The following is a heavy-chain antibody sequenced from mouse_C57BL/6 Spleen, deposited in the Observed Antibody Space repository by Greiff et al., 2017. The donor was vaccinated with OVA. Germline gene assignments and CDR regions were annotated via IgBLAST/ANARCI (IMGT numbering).Heavy chain of an antibody. CDR1: GYTFTDHT. V-gene: IGHV1-78*01. Sequence: VQLQESDAELVKPGASVKISCKVSGYTFTDHTIHWMKQRPEQGLEWIGYIYPRDGSTKYNEKFKGKATLTADKSSSTAYMQLNSLTSEDSAVYFCARWLDYDVLYYAMDYWGQGTSVTVSS. J-gene: IGHJ4*01. D-gene: IGHD2-4*01. CDR3: ARWLDYDVLYYAMDY. CDR2: IYPRDGST.